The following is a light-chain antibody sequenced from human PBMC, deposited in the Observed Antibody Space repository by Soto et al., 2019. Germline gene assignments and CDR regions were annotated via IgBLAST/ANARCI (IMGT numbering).Light chain of an antibody. CDR3: QQRSNWPPIT. CDR1: QSVSTY. CDR2: DAS. Sequence: ETVLTQSPATLSVSPGESATLSCRASQSVSTYLAWYQQKPGQAPRLLIYDASNRVTGIPARFRGSGSGTDFTLTISRLEPEDFAVYYCQQRSNWPPITFGQGTRLEIK. J-gene: IGKJ5*01. V-gene: IGKV3-11*01.